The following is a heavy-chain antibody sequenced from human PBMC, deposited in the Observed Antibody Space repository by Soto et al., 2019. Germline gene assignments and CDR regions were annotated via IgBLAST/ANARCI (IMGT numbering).Heavy chain of an antibody. D-gene: IGHD2-21*01. CDR1: GFTFSSYG. V-gene: IGHV3-33*01. CDR3: PRHGFDCLKYYSGMDV. CDR2: ISYDGINK. J-gene: IGHJ6*02. Sequence: PGGSLRLSCAASGFTFSSYGMHWVRQAPGKGLEWVAVISYDGINKYYADSVKGRFTISRDNSKNTLYLQMNSLRAEDTAVYYCPRHGFDCLKYYSGMDVWGQGTTVTVSS.